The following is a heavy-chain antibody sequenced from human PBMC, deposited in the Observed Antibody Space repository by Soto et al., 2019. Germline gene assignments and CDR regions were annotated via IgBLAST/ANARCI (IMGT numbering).Heavy chain of an antibody. V-gene: IGHV1-2*02. CDR3: ARDEMWEGYLYGY. Sequence: ASVKVSCKASGYTFTGNSLHWVRQAPGQGLEWMGWINPNNGGTNYAQKLQGRATMTTDTSTSTAYMELRSLRSDDTAVYYCARDEMWEGYLYGYWGQGTLVTVSS. J-gene: IGHJ4*02. CDR1: GYTFTGNS. D-gene: IGHD1-26*01. CDR2: INPNNGGT.